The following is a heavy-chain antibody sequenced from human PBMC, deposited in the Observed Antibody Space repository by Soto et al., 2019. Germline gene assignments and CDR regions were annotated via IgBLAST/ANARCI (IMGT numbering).Heavy chain of an antibody. Sequence: PGGSLRLSCAASGFTFSSYSMNWVRQAPGKGLEWVSYISSSSSTIYYADSVKGRFTISRDNAKNSLYLQMNSLRDEDTAVYYCARDSDYGEPLLFDYWGQGTLVTVSS. CDR1: GFTFSSYS. CDR2: ISSSSSTI. V-gene: IGHV3-48*02. J-gene: IGHJ4*02. CDR3: ARDSDYGEPLLFDY. D-gene: IGHD4-17*01.